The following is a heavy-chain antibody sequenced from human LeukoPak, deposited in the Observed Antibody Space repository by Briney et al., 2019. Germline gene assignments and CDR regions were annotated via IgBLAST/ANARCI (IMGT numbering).Heavy chain of an antibody. CDR2: ISSSSSTI. J-gene: IGHJ6*02. CDR3: ARVKGHSSGWYHGMDV. D-gene: IGHD6-19*01. Sequence: GGSLRLSCAASGFTFSNAWMNWVRQAPGKGLEWVSYISSSSSTIHYADSVKGRFTISRDNSKNTLYLQMNSLRAEDTAVYYCARVKGHSSGWYHGMDVWGQGTTVTVSS. CDR1: GFTFSNAW. V-gene: IGHV3-48*01.